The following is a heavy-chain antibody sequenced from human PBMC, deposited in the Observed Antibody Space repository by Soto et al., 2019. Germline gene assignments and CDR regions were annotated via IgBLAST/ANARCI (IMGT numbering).Heavy chain of an antibody. D-gene: IGHD1-7*01. V-gene: IGHV4-59*01. Sequence: SQTLSLTCTVSGGSISSYYWSWIRQPPGKGLEWIGYIYYSGSTNYNPSLKSRVTISVDTSTNQFSLKLSSVTAADTAVYYCARSWNYIGGAFDIWGQGTMVTVSS. CDR3: ARSWNYIGGAFDI. CDR1: GGSISSYY. J-gene: IGHJ3*02. CDR2: IYYSGST.